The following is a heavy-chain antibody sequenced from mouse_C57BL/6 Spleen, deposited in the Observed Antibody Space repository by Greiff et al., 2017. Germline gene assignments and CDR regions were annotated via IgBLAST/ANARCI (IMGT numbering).Heavy chain of an antibody. Sequence: QVQLKQSGAELVKPGASVKMSCKASGYTFTSYWITWVKQRPGQGLEWIGDIYPGSGSTNYNEKFKSKATLTVDTSSSTAYMQLSSLTSEDSAVYYCAREPITTDGYFDYWGQGTTLTVSS. CDR2: IYPGSGST. J-gene: IGHJ2*01. D-gene: IGHD1-1*01. CDR1: GYTFTSYW. CDR3: AREPITTDGYFDY. V-gene: IGHV1-55*01.